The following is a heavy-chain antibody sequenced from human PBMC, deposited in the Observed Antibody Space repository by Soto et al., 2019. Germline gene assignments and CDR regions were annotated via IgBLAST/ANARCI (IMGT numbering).Heavy chain of an antibody. J-gene: IGHJ5*02. D-gene: IGHD1-7*01. V-gene: IGHV3-33*01. CDR1: GFTFSSYG. CDR3: ARGGEVGITGTTSWFDP. Sequence: GGSLRLSCAASGFTFSSYGMHWVRQAPGKGLEWVAVIWYDGSNKYYADSVKGRFTISRDNSKNTLYLQMNSLRAEDTAVYYCARGGEVGITGTTSWFDPWGQGTLVTVSS. CDR2: IWYDGSNK.